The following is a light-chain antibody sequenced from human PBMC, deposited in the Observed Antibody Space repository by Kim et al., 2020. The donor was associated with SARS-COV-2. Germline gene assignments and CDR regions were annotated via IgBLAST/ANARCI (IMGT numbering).Light chain of an antibody. CDR2: AAS. CDR1: QSVASNY. V-gene: IGKV3-20*01. J-gene: IGKJ2*01. CDR3: QHYSSSMYT. Sequence: PGERATLSCRASQSVASNYLAWYQQKPGQAPSLLIHAASSRATGVPDRFSGSGSGTDFTLTISRLEPEDFAVYYCQHYSSSMYTFGQGTKLEI.